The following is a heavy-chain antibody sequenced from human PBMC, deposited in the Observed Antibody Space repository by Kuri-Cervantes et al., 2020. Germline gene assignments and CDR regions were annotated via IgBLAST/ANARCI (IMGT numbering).Heavy chain of an antibody. Sequence: ASVKVSCKTSGYTFSSNAIHWVRQAPGQRLEWMGWINAGNGVTKYSQKFQGRVTFTRDTSASTTYLELSSLRSEDTAVYYCARFGGSGWYNYFDYWGQGTLVTVSS. V-gene: IGHV1-3*01. D-gene: IGHD6-19*01. CDR2: INAGNGVT. J-gene: IGHJ4*02. CDR3: ARFGGSGWYNYFDY. CDR1: GYTFSSNA.